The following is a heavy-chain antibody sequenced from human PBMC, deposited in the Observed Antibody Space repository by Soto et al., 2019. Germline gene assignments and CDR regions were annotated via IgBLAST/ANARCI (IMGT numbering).Heavy chain of an antibody. CDR1: GYTFTSYG. D-gene: IGHD3-3*01. V-gene: IGHV1-18*01. Sequence: ASVKVSCKASGYTFTSYGISWVRQAPGQGLEWMGWISAYNGNTNYAQKLQGRVTMTTDTSTSTAYMELRSLRSDDTAVYYCASDLTAPVWSGYSMERDDAFGIRRQGTMVTVSS. J-gene: IGHJ3*02. CDR3: ASDLTAPVWSGYSMERDDAFGI. CDR2: ISAYNGNT.